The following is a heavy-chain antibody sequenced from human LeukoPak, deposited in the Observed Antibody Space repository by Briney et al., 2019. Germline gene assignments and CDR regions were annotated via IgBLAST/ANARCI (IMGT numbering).Heavy chain of an antibody. Sequence: GRSLRLSCAASGFTFSSCGMHWVRQAPGKGLEWVAVIWYDGSNKYYADSVKGRFTISRDNSKNTLYLQMNSLRAEDTAVYYCAKDLLPIVVVPAAIPLWGQGTLVTVSS. V-gene: IGHV3-33*06. CDR2: IWYDGSNK. CDR3: AKDLLPIVVVPAAIPL. CDR1: GFTFSSCG. J-gene: IGHJ4*02. D-gene: IGHD2-2*01.